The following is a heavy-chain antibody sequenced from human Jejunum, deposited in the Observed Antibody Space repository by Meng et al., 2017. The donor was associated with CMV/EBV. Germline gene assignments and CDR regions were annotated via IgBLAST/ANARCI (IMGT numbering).Heavy chain of an antibody. CDR2: ISASGATS. D-gene: IGHD2-2*01. CDR1: YA. V-gene: IGHV3-23*01. CDR3: AKARDSSRYCSGTSCPIDC. Sequence: YAMYWARQAPGKGLQWVSGISASGATSYSADSVKGRFTISRDNSKDTLYLEMNSLRAEDTAIYYCAKARDSSRYCSGTSCPIDCWGQGTRVTVSS. J-gene: IGHJ4*02.